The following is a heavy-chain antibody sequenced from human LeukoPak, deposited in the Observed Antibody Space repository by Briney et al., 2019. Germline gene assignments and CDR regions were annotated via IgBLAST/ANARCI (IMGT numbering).Heavy chain of an antibody. Sequence: SETPSLTCTVSGGSISSYYWSWIRQPPGKGLEWIGYISYSGSTNYNPSLKSRVTISVGTSKNQFSLKLSSVTATDTAVYYCARLSALWFGALDYWGQGTLVTVSS. CDR1: GGSISSYY. D-gene: IGHD3-10*01. V-gene: IGHV4-59*08. CDR2: ISYSGST. J-gene: IGHJ4*02. CDR3: ARLSALWFGALDY.